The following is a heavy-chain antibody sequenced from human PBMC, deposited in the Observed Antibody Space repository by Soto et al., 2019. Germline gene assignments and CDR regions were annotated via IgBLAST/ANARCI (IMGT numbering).Heavy chain of an antibody. CDR1: GGSISSGGYS. V-gene: IGHV4-30-2*01. D-gene: IGHD2-8*01. CDR2: IYHSVST. CDR3: ARGYCTNGVCFGPWFDP. J-gene: IGHJ5*02. Sequence: SQNLSLTCAVSGGSISSGGYSCSWTRHAPGKGLEWLGYIYHSVSTYYNPSLKSRVTISVDRSKNQFSLKLSSVTAADTAVCYCARGYCTNGVCFGPWFDPWAQGTIVTVSS.